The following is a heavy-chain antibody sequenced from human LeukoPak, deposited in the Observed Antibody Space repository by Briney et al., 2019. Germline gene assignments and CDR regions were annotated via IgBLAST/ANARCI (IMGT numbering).Heavy chain of an antibody. V-gene: IGHV1-2*02. D-gene: IGHD2/OR15-2a*01. CDR3: ARSPGRILFVDY. Sequence: ASVKVSYKASGYAFTGYYIHWVRQAPGQGLEWMGWINPNSGGTNYAQKFQGRVTMTRDTSISTAYMELSRLRSDDTAVYYCARSPGRILFVDYWGQGTLVTVSS. CDR1: GYAFTGYY. J-gene: IGHJ4*02. CDR2: INPNSGGT.